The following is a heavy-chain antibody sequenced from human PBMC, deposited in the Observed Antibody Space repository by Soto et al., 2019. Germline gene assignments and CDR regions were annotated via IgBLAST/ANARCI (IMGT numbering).Heavy chain of an antibody. D-gene: IGHD3-16*02. V-gene: IGHV3-7*01. CDR3: ARDRSYDYIWGSYLPDI. J-gene: IGHJ3*02. CDR1: GFTFSSYW. Sequence: GGSLRLSCAASGFTFSSYWMSWVRQAPGKGLEWVANIKQDGSEKYYVDSVKGRFTISRDNAKNSLYLQMNSLRAEDTAVYYCARDRSYDYIWGSYLPDIWGQGTMVTVSS. CDR2: IKQDGSEK.